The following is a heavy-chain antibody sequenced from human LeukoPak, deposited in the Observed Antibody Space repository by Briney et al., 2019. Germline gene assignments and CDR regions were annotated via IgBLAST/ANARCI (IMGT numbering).Heavy chain of an antibody. J-gene: IGHJ4*02. CDR2: INPNSGGT. D-gene: IGHD3-3*02. CDR3: ARDRSIHLKYYFDY. V-gene: IGHV1-2*02. CDR1: GYTFTGYY. Sequence: GASVKVSCKASGYTFTGYYMHWVRQAPGQGLEWMGWINPNSGGTNYAQKFQGRVTMTRDTSINTAYMELSRLRSDDTAVYYCARDRSIHLKYYFDYWGQGTLVTVSS.